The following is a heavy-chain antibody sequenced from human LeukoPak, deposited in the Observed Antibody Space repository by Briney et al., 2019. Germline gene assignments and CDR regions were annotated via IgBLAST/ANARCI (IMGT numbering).Heavy chain of an antibody. Sequence: ASVKVSCKASGYTFTNYGISWVRQAPGQGLEWMGWISVYNGNTNYAQKFQGRVTMTTDTSTSTGYMELRGLRSDDTAVYYCAKSSYDFWSGQYNWFAPWGQGTLVTVSS. CDR1: GYTFTNYG. J-gene: IGHJ5*02. CDR3: AKSSYDFWSGQYNWFAP. CDR2: ISVYNGNT. V-gene: IGHV1-18*01. D-gene: IGHD3-3*01.